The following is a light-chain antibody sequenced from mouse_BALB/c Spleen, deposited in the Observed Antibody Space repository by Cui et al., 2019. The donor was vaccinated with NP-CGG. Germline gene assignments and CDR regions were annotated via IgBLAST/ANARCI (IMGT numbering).Light chain of an antibody. CDR3: ALWYSNHWV. Sequence: QAVGTKELALTTSPGETVTLTCRSSTGAVTTSNYANWVQEKPDHLFTGLIGGTNNRAPGVPARFSGSLIGGKAALTITGAQTEDEAIYFCALWYSNHWVFGGGTKLTVL. J-gene: IGLJ1*01. CDR2: GTN. CDR1: TGAVTTSNY. V-gene: IGLV1*01.